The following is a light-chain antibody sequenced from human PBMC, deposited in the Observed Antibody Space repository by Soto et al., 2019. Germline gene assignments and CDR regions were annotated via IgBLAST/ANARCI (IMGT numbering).Light chain of an antibody. CDR3: QRFNAFPHT. Sequence: IQLTQSPSSLSASVGDRVTITCRASXGXXIXLVWYQQKPGKAPKLLIHAASTLQGGVPSRFSGSGSGTDFTLTISSLQPEDFATYYCQRFNAFPHTFGPGTKVDVK. CDR2: AAS. CDR1: XGXXIX. J-gene: IGKJ3*01. V-gene: IGKV1-9*01.